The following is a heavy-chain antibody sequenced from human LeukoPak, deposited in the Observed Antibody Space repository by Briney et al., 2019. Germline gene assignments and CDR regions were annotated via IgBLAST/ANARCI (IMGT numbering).Heavy chain of an antibody. Sequence: SETPSLTCTVSGGSISSSSYYWGWVRQPPGKGLEWIGSIYYSGNTYYNPSLKSRVTISVDTSKNQFSLKLSSVTAADTAVYYCARLYDFWSGDHNWFDPWGQGTLVTVSS. J-gene: IGHJ5*02. CDR2: IYYSGNT. CDR3: ARLYDFWSGDHNWFDP. CDR1: GGSISSSSYY. D-gene: IGHD3-3*01. V-gene: IGHV4-39*01.